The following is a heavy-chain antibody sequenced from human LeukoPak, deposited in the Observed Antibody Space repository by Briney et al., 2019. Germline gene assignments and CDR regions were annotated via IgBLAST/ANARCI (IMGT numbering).Heavy chain of an antibody. CDR2: ISGSGDSA. D-gene: IGHD6-19*01. V-gene: IGHV3-23*01. J-gene: IGHJ3*02. Sequence: GGSLRLSCAAAGFTFSSYALTWVRQAPGKGLEWVSAISGSGDSAYYADSVRGRFTISRDNSKNTLYLEMNSLRAEDMAMYYCARDKAVAGLDAFDIWGQGTMVIVSS. CDR1: GFTFSSYA. CDR3: ARDKAVAGLDAFDI.